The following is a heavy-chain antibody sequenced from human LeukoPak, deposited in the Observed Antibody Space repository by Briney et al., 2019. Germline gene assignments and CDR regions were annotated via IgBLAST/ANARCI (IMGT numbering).Heavy chain of an antibody. Sequence: GGALRLSCAASGFTFSHYAMSWLRQAPGKGLDWVSAIRGSGGSTYYADSVKGRFTISRDNPKNTIHLQMNSLRAEDTAVYYCAKEGRSTSCFDYWGQGTLVTVSS. CDR3: AKEGRSTSCFDY. D-gene: IGHD2-2*01. CDR2: IRGSGGST. V-gene: IGHV3-23*01. J-gene: IGHJ4*02. CDR1: GFTFSHYA.